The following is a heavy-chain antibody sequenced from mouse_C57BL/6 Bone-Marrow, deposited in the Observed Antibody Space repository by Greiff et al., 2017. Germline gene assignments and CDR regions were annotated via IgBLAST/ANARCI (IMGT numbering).Heavy chain of an antibody. CDR2: IDPETGGT. CDR1: GYTFTDYE. V-gene: IGHV1-15*01. D-gene: IGHD2-1*01. CDR3: TSSPYCNFDFDY. Sequence: QVQLQQSGAELVRPGASVTLSCKASGYTFTDYEMHWVKQTPVHGLEWIGAIDPETGGTAYNQKFKGKAILTADKSSSTADMELRSLTSEDSAVYYCTSSPYCNFDFDYWGQGTTLPVSS. J-gene: IGHJ2*01.